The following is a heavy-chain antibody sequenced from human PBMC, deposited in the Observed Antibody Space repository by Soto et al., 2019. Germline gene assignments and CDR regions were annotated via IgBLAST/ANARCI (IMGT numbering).Heavy chain of an antibody. CDR2: TYYRSKWYN. CDR3: ARGSWDDVSGHYYMDV. CDR1: GDGVSSNGAG. J-gene: IGHJ6*03. D-gene: IGHD1-1*01. V-gene: IGHV6-1*01. Sequence: QVQLQLSGPGLAKPSQTLSLTCDISGDGVSSNGAGWNWIRQTPSRGLEWLGRTYYRSKWYNNYAVSVKSRITINPDTSKNQFSLQLNSVTPEDTAVYYCARGSWDDVSGHYYMDVWGKGTTVTVSS.